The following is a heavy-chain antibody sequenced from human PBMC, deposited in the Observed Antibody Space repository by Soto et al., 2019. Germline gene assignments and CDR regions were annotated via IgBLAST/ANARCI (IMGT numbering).Heavy chain of an antibody. CDR2: ISGSGGST. CDR3: ASISPKDRSSCFDY. Sequence: GGSLRLSCAASGFTFSSYAMSWVRQAPGKGLEWVSAISGSGGSTYYADSVKGRFTISRDNSKNTLYLQMNILRAEDTAVYYCASISPKDRSSCFDYWGQGTLVTVSS. D-gene: IGHD6-6*01. CDR1: GFTFSSYA. J-gene: IGHJ4*02. V-gene: IGHV3-23*01.